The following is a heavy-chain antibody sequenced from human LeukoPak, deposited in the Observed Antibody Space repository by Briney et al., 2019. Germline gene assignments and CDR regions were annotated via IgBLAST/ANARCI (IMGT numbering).Heavy chain of an antibody. Sequence: SVKVSCKASGGTFSSYAISWVRQAPGQGLEWMGGIIPIFGTANYAQKFLGRVTITADESTSTAYMELSSLRSEDTAVYYCARVGYNFPQFDYWGQGTLVTVSS. CDR2: IIPIFGTA. CDR3: ARVGYNFPQFDY. CDR1: GGTFSSYA. V-gene: IGHV1-69*13. J-gene: IGHJ4*02. D-gene: IGHD1-20*01.